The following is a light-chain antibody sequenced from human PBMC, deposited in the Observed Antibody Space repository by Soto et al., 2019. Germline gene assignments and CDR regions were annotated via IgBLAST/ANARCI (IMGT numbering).Light chain of an antibody. CDR1: QSISSW. CDR2: KAS. Sequence: DIPMTQSPSTLSASVGDRVTITCRASQSISSWLAWYQQKPGKAPKLLIYKASSLESGVPSRFSGSGSGTEFTLTFSSLQPDDFATYYCQQYNSYPYTFGQGTKLEIK. J-gene: IGKJ2*01. CDR3: QQYNSYPYT. V-gene: IGKV1-5*03.